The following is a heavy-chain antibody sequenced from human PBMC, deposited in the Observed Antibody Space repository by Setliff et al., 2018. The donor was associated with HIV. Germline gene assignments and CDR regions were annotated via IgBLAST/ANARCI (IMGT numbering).Heavy chain of an antibody. Sequence: SETLSLTCTVSGGSISSLYWSWIRQPPGKGLEWIGYIYYSGSTNYNPSLKSRLSISVDTSKNQFSLHLTSVTAADTAIYYCSRERPARGGGGDYFDYWGQGKLVTVSS. V-gene: IGHV4-59*11. J-gene: IGHJ4*02. CDR1: GGSISSLY. D-gene: IGHD6-25*01. CDR3: SRERPARGGGGDYFDY. CDR2: IYYSGST.